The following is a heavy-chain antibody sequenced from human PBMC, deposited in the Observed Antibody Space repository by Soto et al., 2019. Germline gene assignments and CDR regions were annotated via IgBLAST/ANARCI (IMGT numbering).Heavy chain of an antibody. J-gene: IGHJ5*01. CDR1: GFTFSTYA. CDR2: IGDSEGETT. CDR3: AKGYCGGGRCYDLDNRFDS. Sequence: EVQLLESGGGLVQPGGSLRLSCAASGFTFSTYAMTWVRQAPGKGPEWVSRIGDSEGETTHYADSVRGRFTISRDNAKNNLYLQMNSRRVEDTAIYYCAKGYCGGGRCYDLDNRFDSWGQGTRVTVSS. V-gene: IGHV3-23*01. D-gene: IGHD2-15*01.